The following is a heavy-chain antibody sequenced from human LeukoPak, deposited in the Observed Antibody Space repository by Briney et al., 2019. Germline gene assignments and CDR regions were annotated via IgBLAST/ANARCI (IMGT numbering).Heavy chain of an antibody. D-gene: IGHD3-3*01. J-gene: IGHJ5*02. CDR2: IYYSGST. Sequence: PSETLSLTCTVSGGSISSSSYYWGWIRQPPGKGLEWIGSIYYSGSTYYNPSLKSRVTISVDTSKNQFSLKLSSVTAADTAVYYCAGLWEWKGVFDPWGQGTLVTVSS. CDR1: GGSISSSSYY. CDR3: AGLWEWKGVFDP. V-gene: IGHV4-39*01.